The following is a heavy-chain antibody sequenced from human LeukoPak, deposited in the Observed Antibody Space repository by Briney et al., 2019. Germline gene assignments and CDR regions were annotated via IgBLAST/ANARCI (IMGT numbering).Heavy chain of an antibody. J-gene: IGHJ6*02. CDR3: ARGPYGMDV. CDR1: GGSISSYY. CDR2: ICYSGST. V-gene: IGHV4-59*01. Sequence: SETLSLTCTVSGGSISSYYWSWIRQPPGKGLEWIGYICYSGSTNYNPSLKSRVTISVDTSKNQFSLKLSSVTAADTAVYYCARGPYGMDVWGQGTTVTVSS.